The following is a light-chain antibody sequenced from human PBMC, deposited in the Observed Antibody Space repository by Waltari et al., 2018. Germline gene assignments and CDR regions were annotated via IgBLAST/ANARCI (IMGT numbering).Light chain of an antibody. CDR2: WAS. V-gene: IGKV4-1*01. CDR1: QNILYHSNDKNY. Sequence: DIVMTQSPDSLAVSLGERATINCKSSQNILYHSNDKNYLAWYQQKPGQPPKLLISWASTRESGVPDRFSGSGSGTDFTLTISSLQAEDVAVYYCQQYYHGRTFGQGTKVEIK. J-gene: IGKJ1*01. CDR3: QQYYHGRT.